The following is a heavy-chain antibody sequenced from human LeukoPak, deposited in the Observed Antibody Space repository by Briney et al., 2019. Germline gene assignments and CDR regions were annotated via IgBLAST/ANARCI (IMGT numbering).Heavy chain of an antibody. J-gene: IGHJ4*02. CDR3: AKDPRPRFLELLPIGY. Sequence: GGSLRLSCAASGFTFSSYAMSWVRQAPGKGLEWVSAISGSGGSTYYADSVKGRFTISRDNSKNTLYLQMNSLRAEDTAVYYRAKDPRPRFLELLPIGYWGQGTLVTVSS. D-gene: IGHD3-3*01. V-gene: IGHV3-23*01. CDR1: GFTFSSYA. CDR2: ISGSGGST.